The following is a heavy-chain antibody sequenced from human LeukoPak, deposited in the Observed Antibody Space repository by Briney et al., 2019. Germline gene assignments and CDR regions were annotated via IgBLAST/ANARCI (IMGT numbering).Heavy chain of an antibody. Sequence: TGGSLRLSCAASGFTFSDYYMSWIRQAPGKGLEWVSYISSSGSTIYNADFVKGRFTISRDNAKNSLYLQMNSLRAEDTAVYYCARDATYCTNGVCYTRFDYWGQGTLVTVSS. CDR3: ARDATYCTNGVCYTRFDY. CDR2: ISSSGSTI. V-gene: IGHV3-11*04. CDR1: GFTFSDYY. J-gene: IGHJ4*02. D-gene: IGHD2-8*01.